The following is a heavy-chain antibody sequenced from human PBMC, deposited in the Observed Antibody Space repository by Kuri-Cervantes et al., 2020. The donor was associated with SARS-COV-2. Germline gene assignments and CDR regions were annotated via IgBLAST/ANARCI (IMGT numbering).Heavy chain of an antibody. Sequence: SETLSLTCAVYGGSFSGYYWSWIRQPPGKGLEWIGEINHSGSTNYNPSLKSRVTISVDTSKSQFSLKLSSVTAADTAVYYCARVPFWSGYYKDYYYYGMDVWGQGTTVTVSS. CDR1: GGSFSGYY. CDR3: ARVPFWSGYYKDYYYYGMDV. D-gene: IGHD3-3*01. J-gene: IGHJ6*02. V-gene: IGHV4-34*01. CDR2: INHSGST.